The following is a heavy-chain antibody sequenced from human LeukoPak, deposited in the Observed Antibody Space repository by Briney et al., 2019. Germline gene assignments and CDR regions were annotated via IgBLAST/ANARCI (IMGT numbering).Heavy chain of an antibody. Sequence: GGSLRLSCAASGFTFSGYGMSWVRQAPGKGLEWVSAISGSGGSTYYADSVKGRFTISRDNSKNTLYLQMNSLRAEDTAVYYCAKQQRTVSAAFDIWGQGTMVTVSS. D-gene: IGHD6-13*01. CDR1: GFTFSGYG. V-gene: IGHV3-23*01. CDR2: ISGSGGST. CDR3: AKQQRTVSAAFDI. J-gene: IGHJ3*02.